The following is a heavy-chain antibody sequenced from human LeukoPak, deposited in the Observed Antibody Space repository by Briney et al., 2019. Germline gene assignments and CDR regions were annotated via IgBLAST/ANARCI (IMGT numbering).Heavy chain of an antibody. V-gene: IGHV1-69*13. D-gene: IGHD3-16*01. CDR2: IIPIFGTA. CDR1: GGSFSNSV. J-gene: IGHJ6*03. Sequence: SVKVSCKASGGSFSNSVITWVRQAPGQGLEWMGGIIPIFGTANYAQKFQGRVTITADESTSTAYMELSSLRSEDTAVYYCARDPVPYGYMDVWGKGTTVTVSS. CDR3: ARDPVPYGYMDV.